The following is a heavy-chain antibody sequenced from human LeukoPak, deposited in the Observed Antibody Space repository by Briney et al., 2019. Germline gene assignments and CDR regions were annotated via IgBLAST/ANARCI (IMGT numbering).Heavy chain of an antibody. CDR2: ISYSGTT. CDR1: GGSISSSSGYY. V-gene: IGHV4-39*01. Sequence: SQTLTLTCTVSGGSISSSSGYYWGWIRQPPGKGLGWIGSISYSGTTYYNPYLKSRVTIFDPTSQNPFSLRLSSVTAADTAVYYCARTNSMIVVVIRPDDFDIWGKGAMVTVCS. CDR3: ARTNSMIVVVIRPDDFDI. J-gene: IGHJ3*02. D-gene: IGHD3-22*01.